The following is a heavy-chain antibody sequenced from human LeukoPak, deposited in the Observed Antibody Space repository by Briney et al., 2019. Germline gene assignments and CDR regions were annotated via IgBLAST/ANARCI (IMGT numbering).Heavy chain of an antibody. J-gene: IGHJ6*02. D-gene: IGHD6-13*01. V-gene: IGHV3-23*01. CDR1: GFTFSSYA. CDR2: ISGSGGST. Sequence: GGSLRLSCAASGFTFSSYAMSWVRQAPGKGLEWVSAISGSGGSTYYADSVKGRFTISRDNSKNTLYLQMNSLRAEDTAVYYCARDGSSSWVSYYYGMDVWGQGTTVTVSS. CDR3: ARDGSSSWVSYYYGMDV.